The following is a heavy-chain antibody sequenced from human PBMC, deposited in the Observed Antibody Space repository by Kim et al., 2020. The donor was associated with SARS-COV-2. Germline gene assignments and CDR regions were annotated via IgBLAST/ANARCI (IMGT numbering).Heavy chain of an antibody. J-gene: IGHJ6*03. CDR3: ARVVRDGYLKQYYYYYYYMDV. CDR2: IYSGGST. D-gene: IGHD5-12*01. CDR1: GFTVSSNY. V-gene: IGHV3-53*04. Sequence: GGSLRLSCAASGFTVSSNYMSWVRQAPGKGLEWVSVIYSGGSTYYADSVKGRFTISRHNSKNTLYLQMNSLRAEDTAVYYCARVVRDGYLKQYYYYYYYMDVWGKGTTVTVSS.